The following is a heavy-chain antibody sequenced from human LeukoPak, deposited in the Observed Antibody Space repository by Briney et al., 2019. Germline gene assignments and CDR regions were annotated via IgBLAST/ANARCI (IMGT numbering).Heavy chain of an antibody. V-gene: IGHV1-69*13. CDR2: IIPIFGTA. CDR1: GGTFSSYA. CDR3: ARVDTAMVNFDY. Sequence: ASVKLSCKASGGTFSSYAISWVRQAPGKGLEWIGGIIPIFGTANYAQTFKGRVTISADESTSTAYMELSSLRSEDTAVYYCARVDTAMVNFDYWGQGPLVNVYS. D-gene: IGHD5-18*01. J-gene: IGHJ4*02.